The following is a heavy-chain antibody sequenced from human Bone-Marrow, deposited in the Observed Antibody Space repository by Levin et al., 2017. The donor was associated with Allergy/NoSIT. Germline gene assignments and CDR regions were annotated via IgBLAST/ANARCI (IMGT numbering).Heavy chain of an antibody. CDR3: TRDLLWSGRDFYYMDG. J-gene: IGHJ6*03. CDR2: IYSGGST. D-gene: IGHD3/OR15-3a*01. CDR1: GFTVSSNY. Sequence: AGGSLRLSCAASGFTVSSNYMSWVRQAPGKGPEWVSVIYSGGSTYYADSVKGRFTISRDNSKNTLFLQMNSLRAGDTAVYYCTRDLLWSGRDFYYMDGWGKGTTVTVSS. V-gene: IGHV3-53*01.